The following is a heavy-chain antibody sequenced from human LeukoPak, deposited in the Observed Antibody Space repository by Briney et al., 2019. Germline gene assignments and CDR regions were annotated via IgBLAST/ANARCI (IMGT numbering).Heavy chain of an antibody. V-gene: IGHV4-34*01. J-gene: IGHJ5*02. D-gene: IGHD2-8*01. CDR3: ARPYCTNGVCPDNWFDP. CDR1: GGSFSGYY. Sequence: PSETLSLTCAVHGGSFSGYYWSWIRQPPGKGLEWIGEINHSGSTNYNPSLKSRVTISVDTSKNQFSLKLSSVTAADTAVYYCARPYCTNGVCPDNWFDPWGQGTLVTVSS. CDR2: INHSGST.